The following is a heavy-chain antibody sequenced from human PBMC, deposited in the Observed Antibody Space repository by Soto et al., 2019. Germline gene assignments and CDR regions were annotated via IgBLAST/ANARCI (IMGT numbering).Heavy chain of an antibody. CDR3: ARGLMFWSGSYSYWFDT. CDR2: INPNSGGT. CDR1: GYTFTGYY. Sequence: VASVKVSCKASGYTFTGYYMHWVRQAPGQGLEWMGWINPNSGGTNYAQKFQGRVTMTRDTSISTAYMELSRLRSDDTAVYYCARGLMFWSGSYSYWFDTWGQGTLVTVSS. V-gene: IGHV1-2*02. D-gene: IGHD3-3*01. J-gene: IGHJ5*02.